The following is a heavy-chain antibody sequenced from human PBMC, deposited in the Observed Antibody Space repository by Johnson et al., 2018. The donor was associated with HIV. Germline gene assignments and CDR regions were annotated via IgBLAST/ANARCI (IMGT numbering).Heavy chain of an antibody. CDR2: IDSDGET. CDR3: ARVGGSWMLDAFDI. V-gene: IGHV3-13*01. D-gene: IGHD3-10*01. CDR1: GFTLGSYD. J-gene: IGHJ3*02. Sequence: LRLSCEASGFTLGSYDMHWVRQAAGKGLEWVSEIDSDGETYYPASVKGRFTTSRENSKNTLYLQMNSLRAGDSAVYYCARVGGSWMLDAFDIWGQGTVVTVSS.